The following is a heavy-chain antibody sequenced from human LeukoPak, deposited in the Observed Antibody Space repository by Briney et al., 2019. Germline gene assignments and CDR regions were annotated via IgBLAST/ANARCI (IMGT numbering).Heavy chain of an antibody. J-gene: IGHJ4*02. CDR1: GVSIRTSTYY. CDR2: MFYRGSN. V-gene: IGHV4-39*01. Sequence: PSETLSLTCTVSGVSIRTSTYYWAWIRQPPGKGLDWIWSMFYRGSNYYNPSLKSRVTISVDTSKNQFSLKLSSVTASDTAIFYCARQGGWGGAASLIEYWGQGTLVTVSS. D-gene: IGHD1-26*01. CDR3: ARQGGWGGAASLIEY.